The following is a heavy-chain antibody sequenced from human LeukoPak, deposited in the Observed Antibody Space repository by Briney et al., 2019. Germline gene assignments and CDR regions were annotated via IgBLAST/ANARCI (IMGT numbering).Heavy chain of an antibody. CDR3: ARAAGYYYYYYMGV. D-gene: IGHD6-13*01. J-gene: IGHJ6*03. Sequence: SETLSLTCTVSGGSISSHYRSWIRQPPGKGLEWIGYIYYSGSTNYNPSLKSRVTISVDTSKNQFSLKLSSVTAADTAVYYCARAAGYYYYYYMGVWGKGTTVTVSS. CDR1: GGSISSHY. CDR2: IYYSGST. V-gene: IGHV4-59*11.